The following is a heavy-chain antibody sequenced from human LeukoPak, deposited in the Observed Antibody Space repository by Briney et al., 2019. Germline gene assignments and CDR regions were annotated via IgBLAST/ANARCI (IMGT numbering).Heavy chain of an antibody. J-gene: IGHJ4*02. V-gene: IGHV3-23*01. CDR2: ISGSGFDT. CDR1: GFDFANYA. Sequence: GGSLRLSCTGPGFDFANYAMSSVRQAPGQGLEWISSISGSGFDTYLADSVKGRFTISRDNSRNTLYPHMNSLRADDTAMYYCGRGGLPDIVVVVAAPPAYWGQGTQVTVSS. CDR3: GRGGLPDIVVVVAAPPAY. D-gene: IGHD2-15*01.